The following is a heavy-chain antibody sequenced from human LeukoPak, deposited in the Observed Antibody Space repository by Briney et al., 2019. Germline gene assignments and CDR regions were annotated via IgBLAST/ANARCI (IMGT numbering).Heavy chain of an antibody. CDR3: AREFVPAAIFDY. Sequence: SETLSLTCTVSGGPISSYYWSWIRQPPGKGLEWIGYINYSGSTNYNPSLKSRVTISVDTSKNQFSLKLSSVTAADTAVYYCAREFVPAAIFDYWGQGTLVTVSS. V-gene: IGHV4-59*01. CDR1: GGPISSYY. D-gene: IGHD2-2*02. CDR2: INYSGST. J-gene: IGHJ4*02.